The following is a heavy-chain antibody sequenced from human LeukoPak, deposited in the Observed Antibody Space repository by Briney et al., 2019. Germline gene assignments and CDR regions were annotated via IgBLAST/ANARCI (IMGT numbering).Heavy chain of an antibody. D-gene: IGHD3-22*01. CDR2: ITAYT. CDR1: GYIFDRYG. V-gene: IGHV1-18*01. Sequence: GASVKVSCKASGYIFDRYGFSWVRHAPGQGLEWMGWITAYTNYAQKFQGRVTMTTDTSTSTAYVELRSLRSDDTAVYYCGRVRYYDSSGYPLSSDYWGQGTLVTVSS. J-gene: IGHJ4*02. CDR3: GRVRYYDSSGYPLSSDY.